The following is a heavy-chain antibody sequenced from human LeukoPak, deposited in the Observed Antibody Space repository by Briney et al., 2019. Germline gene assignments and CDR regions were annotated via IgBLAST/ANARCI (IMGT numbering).Heavy chain of an antibody. V-gene: IGHV3-23*01. J-gene: IGHJ6*02. Sequence: GGSLRLSCAASGFTVSSNYMSWVRQAPGKGLEWVSAISGSGGSTYYADSVKGRFTISRDNSKNTLYLQMNSLRAEDTAVYYCAKAPDVVVPAATGRMDVWGQGTTVTVSS. CDR3: AKAPDVVVPAATGRMDV. CDR1: GFTVSSNY. D-gene: IGHD2-2*01. CDR2: ISGSGGST.